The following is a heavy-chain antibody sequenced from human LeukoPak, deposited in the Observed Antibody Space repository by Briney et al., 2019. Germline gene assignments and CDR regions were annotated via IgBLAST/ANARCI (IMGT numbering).Heavy chain of an antibody. CDR2: ISAYNGNT. Sequence: ASVKVSCKASGYTFTSYGISWVRQAPGQGLEWMGWISAYNGNTNYAQKVQGRVTMTTDTSTSTAYMELRSLRSDDTAVYYCARDVLVLDNGGVFDYWGQGTLVTISS. CDR1: GYTFTSYG. J-gene: IGHJ4*02. CDR3: ARDVLVLDNGGVFDY. D-gene: IGHD3-16*01. V-gene: IGHV1-18*01.